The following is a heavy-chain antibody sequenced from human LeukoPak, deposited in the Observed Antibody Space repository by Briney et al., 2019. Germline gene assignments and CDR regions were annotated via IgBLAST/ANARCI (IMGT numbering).Heavy chain of an antibody. Sequence: SETLSLTCAVSGYSISSAYYWGWIRQPPGKGLEWIGSIYHSGGTYYNPSLKSRVTISVDTSKNHFSPKLSSVTAADTAVYYCARDADYFDPWGQGTLVIVSS. CDR3: ARDADYFDP. D-gene: IGHD4-11*01. CDR2: IYHSGGT. V-gene: IGHV4-38-2*02. CDR1: GYSISSAYY. J-gene: IGHJ5*02.